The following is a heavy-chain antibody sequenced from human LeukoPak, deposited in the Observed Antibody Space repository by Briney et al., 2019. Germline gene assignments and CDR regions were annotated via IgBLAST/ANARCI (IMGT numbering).Heavy chain of an antibody. D-gene: IGHD3-22*01. CDR1: GYTFTSYG. V-gene: IGHV1-18*01. CDR2: ISAYNGNT. CDR3: ARDPKIHYHDSSGYRY. J-gene: IGHJ4*02. Sequence: ASVKVSCKASGYTFTSYGISWVRQAPGQGLEWMGWISAYNGNTNYAQKLQGRVTMTTDTSTSTAYMELRSLRSDDTAVYYCARDPKIHYHDSSGYRYWGQGTLVTVSS.